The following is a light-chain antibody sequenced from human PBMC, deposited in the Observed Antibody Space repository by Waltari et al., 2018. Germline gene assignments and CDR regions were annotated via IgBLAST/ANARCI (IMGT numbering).Light chain of an antibody. V-gene: IGLV2-14*01. CDR3: SSYTTSNTLPYV. J-gene: IGLJ1*01. CDR2: EVS. CDR1: SSDVGGYNY. Sequence: QSALTQPASVSGSPGQSITLSCTGTSSDVGGYNYVSWYQQHPGKAPKLMIYEVSNRPSGVSIRFSGSKSGNTASLTISGLQAEDETDYYCSSYTTSNTLPYVFGTGTRVTVL.